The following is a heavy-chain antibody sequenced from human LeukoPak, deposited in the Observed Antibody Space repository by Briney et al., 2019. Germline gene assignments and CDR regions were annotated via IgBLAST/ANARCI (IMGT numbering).Heavy chain of an antibody. CDR2: INHSGST. CDR3: ARRVWFGDYYFDY. Sequence: SRTLSLTSAVYGGSSTGYYCSWIRQPPGKGREWGGEINHSGSTNYTPSLKSRVTISVDTSKNQFSLKLSSVTAADTAVYYCARRVWFGDYYFDYWGQGTLVTVSS. V-gene: IGHV4-34*01. CDR1: GGSSTGYY. D-gene: IGHD3-10*01. J-gene: IGHJ4*02.